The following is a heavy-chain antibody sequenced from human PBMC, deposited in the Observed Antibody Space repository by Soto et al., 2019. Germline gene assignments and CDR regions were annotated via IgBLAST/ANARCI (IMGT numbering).Heavy chain of an antibody. Sequence: GGSLRLSCAGSGFNFTDYNMNWVRQAPGKGLEWVSSISSTGRYIYYGDSVRGRITVSRDNGKNSLFLQMNNLGAEDTAIYYCPREKCSSNNCYLVGYYGLDVWGQGTTVIVSS. CDR2: ISSTGRYI. CDR3: PREKCSSNNCYLVGYYGLDV. D-gene: IGHD2-2*01. V-gene: IGHV3-21*01. J-gene: IGHJ6*02. CDR1: GFNFTDYN.